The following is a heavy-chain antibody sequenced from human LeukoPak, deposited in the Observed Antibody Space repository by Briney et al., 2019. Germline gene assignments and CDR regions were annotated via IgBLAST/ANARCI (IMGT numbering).Heavy chain of an antibody. J-gene: IGHJ3*02. V-gene: IGHV3-23*01. Sequence: GGSLRLSCAASGFTFSSYAMSWVRQAPGKGLEWVSAISGSGGSTYYADSVKGRFTISRDNSKNTLYLQMNSLRAEDTAVYYCTTDLGPHYDFWSGSLYGAFDNWGQGTMVTVSS. CDR2: ISGSGGST. CDR1: GFTFSSYA. CDR3: TTDLGPHYDFWSGSLYGAFDN. D-gene: IGHD3-3*01.